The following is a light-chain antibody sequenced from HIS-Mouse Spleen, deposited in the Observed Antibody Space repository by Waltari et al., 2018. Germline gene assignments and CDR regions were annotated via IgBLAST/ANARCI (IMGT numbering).Light chain of an antibody. V-gene: IGLV2-14*01. CDR1: SSDVGRYNY. J-gene: IGLJ1*01. Sequence: QSALTQPASVSGSPGQSITISCTGTSSDVGRYNYVSWYQQHPGKAPQLMIYEVSNRPSGVSNRFSGSKSGNTASLTISGLQAEDEADYYCSSYTSSSTFFGTGTKVTVL. CDR3: SSYTSSSTF. CDR2: EVS.